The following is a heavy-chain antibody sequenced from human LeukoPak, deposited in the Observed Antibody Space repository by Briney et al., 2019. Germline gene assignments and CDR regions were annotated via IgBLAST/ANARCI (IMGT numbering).Heavy chain of an antibody. CDR1: GGSISSGGYY. CDR3: ASTTVTIASGYYYGMDV. J-gene: IGHJ6*02. Sequence: SETLSLTCTVSGGSISSGGYYWGWIRQHPGKGLEWIGYIYYSGSTYYNPSLKSRVTISVDTSKNQFSLKLSSVTAADTAVYYCASTTVTIASGYYYGMDVWGQGTTVTVSS. V-gene: IGHV4-31*03. CDR2: IYYSGST. D-gene: IGHD4-11*01.